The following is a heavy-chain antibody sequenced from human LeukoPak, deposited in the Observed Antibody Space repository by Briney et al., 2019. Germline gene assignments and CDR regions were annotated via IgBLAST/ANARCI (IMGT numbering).Heavy chain of an antibody. J-gene: IGHJ3*02. CDR1: GFTFSSYA. CDR3: AKDYDFWSGLNAFDI. D-gene: IGHD3-3*01. Sequence: GGSLRLSCAASGFTFSSYAMSWVRQAPGKGLEWVSAISGSGGSTYYADSVKGRFTISRDNSKNTLYLQMNSLRPEDTAVYYCAKDYDFWSGLNAFDIWGQGTMVTISS. V-gene: IGHV3-23*01. CDR2: ISGSGGST.